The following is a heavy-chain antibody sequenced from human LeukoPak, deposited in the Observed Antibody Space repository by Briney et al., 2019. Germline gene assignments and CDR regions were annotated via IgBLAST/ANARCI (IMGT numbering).Heavy chain of an antibody. Sequence: PGGSLRLSCAASGFTFSSYWMSWVRQAPGKGLEWVAHINQDGSQKYYVDSVKGRFTISRDNAKNSLYLQMNSLRAEDTAMDYYARAEGDFWSGYYSLDYWGQGTLVTVSS. J-gene: IGHJ4*02. D-gene: IGHD3-3*01. CDR3: ARAEGDFWSGYYSLDY. CDR1: GFTFSSYW. V-gene: IGHV3-7*01. CDR2: INQDGSQK.